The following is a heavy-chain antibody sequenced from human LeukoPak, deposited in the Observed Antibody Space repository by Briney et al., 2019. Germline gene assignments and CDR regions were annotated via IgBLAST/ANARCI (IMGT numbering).Heavy chain of an antibody. CDR1: GFTFSSYG. D-gene: IGHD3-22*01. J-gene: IGHJ4*02. Sequence: GGSLRPSCAASGFTFSSYGMHWVRQAPGKGLEWVAVIWYDGSNKYYADSVKGRFTISRDNSKNTLYLQMNSLRAEDTAVYYCAKGIYYDSSSYFDYWGQGTLVTVSS. V-gene: IGHV3-33*06. CDR2: IWYDGSNK. CDR3: AKGIYYDSSSYFDY.